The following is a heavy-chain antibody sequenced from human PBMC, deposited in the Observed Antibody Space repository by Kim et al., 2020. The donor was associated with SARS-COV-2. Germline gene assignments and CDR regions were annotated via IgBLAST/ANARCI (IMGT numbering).Heavy chain of an antibody. V-gene: IGHV4-31*03. D-gene: IGHD6-13*01. J-gene: IGHJ4*02. CDR2: IYYSGST. Sequence: SETLSLTCTVSGGSISSGGYYWSWIRQHPGKGLEWIGYIYYSGSTYYNPSLKSRVTISVDTSKNQFSLKLSSVTAADTAVYYCARFDGSRAGTGVRFWGQGTLVTVSS. CDR3: ARFDGSRAGTGVRF. CDR1: GGSISSGGYY.